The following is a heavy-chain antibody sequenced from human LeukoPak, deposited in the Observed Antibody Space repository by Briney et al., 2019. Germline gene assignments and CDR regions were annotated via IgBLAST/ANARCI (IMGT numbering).Heavy chain of an antibody. CDR3: ASNRGSGYDPFDY. D-gene: IGHD5-12*01. CDR2: TYYRSEWYN. CDR1: GDSVSSNSVT. J-gene: IGHJ4*02. V-gene: IGHV6-1*01. Sequence: SQTVSLTCAISGDSVSSNSVTWNWIRQSPSRGLEWLGRTYYRSEWYNDYAVSVKSRITINPDTSKNQFSLQLNSVTPEDTAVYYCASNRGSGYDPFDYWGQGTLVTVSS.